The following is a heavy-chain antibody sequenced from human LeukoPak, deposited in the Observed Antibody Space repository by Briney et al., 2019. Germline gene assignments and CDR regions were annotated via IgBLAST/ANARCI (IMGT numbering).Heavy chain of an antibody. V-gene: IGHV4-39*01. Sequence: SETLSLTCTVSGGSISSSSYYWGWIRQPPGKGLEWIGSIYYSGSTYYNPSLKSRVTISVDTSKNQFSLKLSSMTAADTAVYYCARQDRGGVTNNWFDPWGQGTLVTVSS. D-gene: IGHD3-16*01. J-gene: IGHJ5*02. CDR2: IYYSGST. CDR3: ARQDRGGVTNNWFDP. CDR1: GGSISSSSYY.